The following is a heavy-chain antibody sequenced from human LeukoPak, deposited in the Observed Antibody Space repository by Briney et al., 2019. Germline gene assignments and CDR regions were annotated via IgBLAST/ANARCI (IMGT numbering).Heavy chain of an antibody. Sequence: SETLSLTCTVSGGSISSGTYYWSWIRQPPGKGLEWIGYIYYSGSTNYNPSLKSRVTISVDTSKNQFSLKLSSVTAADTAVYYCARALYDSSGYVWTDAFDIWGQGTMVTVSS. CDR1: GGSISSGTYY. V-gene: IGHV4-61*01. CDR2: IYYSGST. D-gene: IGHD3-22*01. J-gene: IGHJ3*02. CDR3: ARALYDSSGYVWTDAFDI.